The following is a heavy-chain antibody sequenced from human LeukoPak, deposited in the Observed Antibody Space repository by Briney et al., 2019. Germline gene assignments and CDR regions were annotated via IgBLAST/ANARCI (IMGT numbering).Heavy chain of an antibody. V-gene: IGHV3-30*18. CDR1: GFTFSSYG. D-gene: IGHD6-13*01. CDR2: ISYDGSNK. J-gene: IGHJ3*02. Sequence: GGSLRLSCAASGFTFSSYGMHWVRQAPGKGLEWVAVISYDGSNKYYADSVKGRFTISRDNSKNTLYLQMNSLRAEDTAVYYCAKLSSIAAAAVDAFDIWGQGTMVTVSS. CDR3: AKLSSIAAAAVDAFDI.